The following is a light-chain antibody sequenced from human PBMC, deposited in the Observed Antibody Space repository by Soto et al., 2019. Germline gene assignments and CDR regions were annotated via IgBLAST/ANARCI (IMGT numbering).Light chain of an antibody. CDR3: QQRTNWPIT. V-gene: IGKV3-11*01. CDR2: DAS. J-gene: IGKJ5*01. CDR1: HSVGTY. Sequence: EIVMTQSPATLSVSPGERATLSCGASHSVGTYLAWYQQKPGQTPRLLIYDASNRATGIPARFSGSGSGTDFTLTITSLEPEDFAVYYCQQRTNWPITFGQGTRLEVK.